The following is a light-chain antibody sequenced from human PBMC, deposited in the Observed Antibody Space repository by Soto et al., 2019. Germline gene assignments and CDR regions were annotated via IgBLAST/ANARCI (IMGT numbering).Light chain of an antibody. Sequence: QSALTQPASVSGSPGQSITISCTGTSSDVGAYNYVSWYQQHPGQAPKLMIYDVTNRPSGVSNRFSGSKSGNTASLTISGLQAEDEADYYCSSYTRSNTRVFGGGTKLTVL. J-gene: IGLJ2*01. CDR1: SSDVGAYNY. CDR2: DVT. V-gene: IGLV2-14*01. CDR3: SSYTRSNTRV.